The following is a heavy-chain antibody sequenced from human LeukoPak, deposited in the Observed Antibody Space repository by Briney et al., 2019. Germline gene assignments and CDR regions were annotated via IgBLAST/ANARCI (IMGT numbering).Heavy chain of an antibody. D-gene: IGHD4-11*01. V-gene: IGHV3-48*02. J-gene: IGHJ4*02. CDR1: GFTFSSYS. Sequence: PGRSLRLSCAASGFTFSSYSMNWVRQAPGKGLEWISYISISSNAIYYADSVEGRFTISRDNAKNSLYLQMNSLRDEDTAVYYCARGEAALTSHLDFWGQGTLVTVSS. CDR3: ARGEAALTSHLDF. CDR2: ISISSNAI.